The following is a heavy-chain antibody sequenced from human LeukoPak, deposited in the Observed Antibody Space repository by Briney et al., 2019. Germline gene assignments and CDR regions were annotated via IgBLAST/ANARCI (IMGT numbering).Heavy chain of an antibody. D-gene: IGHD3-3*01. CDR2: IYHSGST. J-gene: IGHJ4*02. CDR3: ARGASDFWSGYSDYFDY. V-gene: IGHV4-4*02. Sequence: PSETLSLTCAVSGGSIKSNNWWSWVRQPPGKGLEWIGEIYHSGSTNYNPSLEGRVTVSVDKSKNQFSLDLSSVTAADTAVYYCARGASDFWSGYSDYFDYWGQGTLVTVSS. CDR1: GGSIKSNNW.